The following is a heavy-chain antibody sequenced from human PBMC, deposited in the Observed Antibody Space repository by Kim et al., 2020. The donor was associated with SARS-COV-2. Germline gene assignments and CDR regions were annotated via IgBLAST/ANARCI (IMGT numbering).Heavy chain of an antibody. CDR3: GRDIKSGHFDY. Sequence: GGSLRLSCAASGFTFSNYGMHWVRQAPGKGLDWVAVIWYDGSKKYYGDSVKGRFTISRDNSKNTLYLQMNSLRAEDTAVYYCGRDIKSGHFDYWGRGTLVTVSS. D-gene: IGHD1-20*01. CDR1: GFTFSNYG. J-gene: IGHJ4*02. V-gene: IGHV3-33*01. CDR2: IWYDGSKK.